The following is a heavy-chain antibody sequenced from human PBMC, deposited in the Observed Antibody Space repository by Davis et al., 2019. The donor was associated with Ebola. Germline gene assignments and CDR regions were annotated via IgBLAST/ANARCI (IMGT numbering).Heavy chain of an antibody. J-gene: IGHJ6*02. Sequence: ASVKVSCKVSGYTLTELSMHWVRQAPGKGLEWMGGFDPEDGETIYAQKFQGRVTMTEDTSTDTAYMELSSLRSEDTAVYYCARDKYQLQYYYYYGMDVWGQGTTVTVSS. CDR2: FDPEDGET. V-gene: IGHV1-24*01. CDR3: ARDKYQLQYYYYYGMDV. CDR1: GYTLTELS. D-gene: IGHD2-2*01.